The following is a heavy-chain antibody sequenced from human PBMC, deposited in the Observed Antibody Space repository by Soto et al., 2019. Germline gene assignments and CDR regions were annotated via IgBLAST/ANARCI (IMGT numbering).Heavy chain of an antibody. J-gene: IGHJ4*01. V-gene: IGHV3-21*01. CDR1: GFIFSDYS. CDR2: ISNDRKYI. Sequence: GGSLRLSCAPSGFIFSDYSMNWVRQAPGQGLEWVSSISNDRKYIYYADSVKGRFTISRDNANNLLYLQMNSLRAEDTAVYYCARDLGRRDWDEYWGHGTLVTIPS. CDR3: ARDLGRRDWDEY. D-gene: IGHD2-21*02.